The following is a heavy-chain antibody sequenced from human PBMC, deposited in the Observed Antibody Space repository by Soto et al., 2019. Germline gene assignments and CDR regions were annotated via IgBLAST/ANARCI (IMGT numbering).Heavy chain of an antibody. D-gene: IGHD3-10*01. J-gene: IGHJ4*02. CDR1: GFTFRNYA. Sequence: GGSLRLSCAASGFTFRNYAMSWVRQAPGKGLEWVSAISGSGSNTDYADSVKGRFTISRDNSKNTLYLQMNGLRAEDTAVYYCAKEAYYGSGRQNYFDYWGQGTLVTVSS. CDR3: AKEAYYGSGRQNYFDY. V-gene: IGHV3-23*01. CDR2: ISGSGSNT.